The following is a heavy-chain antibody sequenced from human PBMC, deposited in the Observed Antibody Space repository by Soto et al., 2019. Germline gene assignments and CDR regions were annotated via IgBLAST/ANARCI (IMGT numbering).Heavy chain of an antibody. CDR2: IFYSGST. CDR3: ARALAYYYGSGSYQNIIHFDY. J-gene: IGHJ4*02. CDR1: GGSISSGDFY. D-gene: IGHD3-10*01. Sequence: TLSLTCTASGGSISSGDFYWSWMRQHPGKGLEWIGYIFYSGSTYYNPSLKSRVTISVDTSSNQFSLKLTSVTAADTAVYYCARALAYYYGSGSYQNIIHFDYWGLGTLVTVSS. V-gene: IGHV4-31*03.